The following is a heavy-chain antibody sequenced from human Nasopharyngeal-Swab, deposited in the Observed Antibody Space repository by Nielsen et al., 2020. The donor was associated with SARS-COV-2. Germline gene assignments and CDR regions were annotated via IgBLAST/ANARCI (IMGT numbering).Heavy chain of an antibody. CDR3: ARRSSYVRLNYMDV. CDR2: IYPGESDA. CDR1: GFSLTNLW. J-gene: IGHJ6*03. Sequence: GESLKISCKGSGFSLTNLWIAWVLQMSGKGLGSIGIIYPGESDARYCPSFQGPVTISVDKSINAPYLQWSSLKASDTVMYYCARRSSYVRLNYMDVWGKGTTVSVSS. V-gene: IGHV5-51*01. D-gene: IGHD3-16*01.